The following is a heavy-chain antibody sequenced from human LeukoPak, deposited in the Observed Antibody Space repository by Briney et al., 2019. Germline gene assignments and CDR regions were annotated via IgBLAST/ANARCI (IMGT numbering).Heavy chain of an antibody. J-gene: IGHJ4*02. CDR2: IWSDGSNK. CDR1: GLTFTSYG. Sequence: QLVESGGGVVQPGRSLRLSCAASGLTFTSYGMHWVRQAPGRGLEWVAVIWSDGSNKYYADSVKGRFTVSRDNSKNMLYLQMNSLRAEDTAVYYCVSAAGAFDNWGQGTLVTVSS. CDR3: VSAAGAFDN. V-gene: IGHV3-33*01. D-gene: IGHD6-13*01.